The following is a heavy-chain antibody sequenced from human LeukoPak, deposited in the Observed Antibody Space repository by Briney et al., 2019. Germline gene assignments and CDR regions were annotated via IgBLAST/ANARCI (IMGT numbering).Heavy chain of an antibody. V-gene: IGHV3-30*02. Sequence: PGGSLRLSCAASGFTFSSYGMHWVRQAPGKGLEWVALIRYDGSNKYYADSVKDRFTISRDNSKNALYLQMNSLRAEDTAVYHCAKGGQITAYYFDYWGQGALVTVSS. D-gene: IGHD3-16*01. CDR3: AKGGQITAYYFDY. CDR1: GFTFSSYG. CDR2: IRYDGSNK. J-gene: IGHJ4*02.